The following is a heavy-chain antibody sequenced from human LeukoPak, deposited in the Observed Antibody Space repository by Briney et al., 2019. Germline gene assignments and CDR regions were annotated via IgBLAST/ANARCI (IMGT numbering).Heavy chain of an antibody. J-gene: IGHJ5*02. CDR3: ARALLDSSGYYWFDP. CDR1: GGSISSGGYS. Sequence: SETLSLTCAVSGGSISSGGYSWSWIRQPPGKGLEWIGYIYHSGSTYYNPSLKSRVTVSVDTSKNQFSLKLSSVTAADTAVYYCARALLDSSGYYWFDPWGQGTLVTVSS. V-gene: IGHV4-30-2*01. CDR2: IYHSGST. D-gene: IGHD3-22*01.